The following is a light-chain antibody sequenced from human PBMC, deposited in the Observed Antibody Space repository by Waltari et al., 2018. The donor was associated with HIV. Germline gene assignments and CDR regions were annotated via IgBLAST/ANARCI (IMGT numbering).Light chain of an antibody. Sequence: QLLLTQSPSASASLGATVKLTCTLSGGHSNYAIARHQQQPEKGPRSLMKLNSDGSHSKGDGIPDRFSGSSSGPERYLTISSLRSEDEGDYYCQTWGAGILVFGGGTKLTVL. CDR2: LNSDGSH. J-gene: IGLJ3*02. V-gene: IGLV4-69*01. CDR3: QTWGAGILV. CDR1: GGHSNYA.